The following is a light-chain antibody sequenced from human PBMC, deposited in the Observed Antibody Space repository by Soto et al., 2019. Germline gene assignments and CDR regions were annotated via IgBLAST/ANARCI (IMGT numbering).Light chain of an antibody. V-gene: IGKV1-39*01. J-gene: IGKJ1*01. CDR1: QSISRY. Sequence: DIQLTQSPSFLSASVGDRVTITCRASQSISRYINWYQQKPGKAPKLLIYGAFSLQSGVPSRFSGSGSVTDFTLTISSLQSEDFATYYCQQSYRTPQTFGQGTKVDIK. CDR2: GAF. CDR3: QQSYRTPQT.